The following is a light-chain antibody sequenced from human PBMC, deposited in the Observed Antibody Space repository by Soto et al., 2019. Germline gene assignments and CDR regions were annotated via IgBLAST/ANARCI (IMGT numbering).Light chain of an antibody. CDR1: SSDIGGYNL. J-gene: IGLJ2*01. Sequence: QSALTQPASVSGSPGQSITIPCTGTSSDIGGYNLVSWYQQHPGKGPKLMIYEGTKRPSGVSNRFFASRSGKTASLTISALQAEDEADYYCCSYAGSSTLVFGGGTKLTVL. V-gene: IGLV2-23*01. CDR3: CSYAGSSTLV. CDR2: EGT.